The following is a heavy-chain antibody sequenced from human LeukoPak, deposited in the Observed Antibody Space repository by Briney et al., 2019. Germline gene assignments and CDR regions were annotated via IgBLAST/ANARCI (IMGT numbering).Heavy chain of an antibody. CDR2: ISSDGSDK. V-gene: IGHV3-30-3*01. CDR1: GFTFSRFP. J-gene: IGHJ4*02. Sequence: GGSLRLSCAASGFTFSRFPMPWVRQAPGKGLEWVALISSDGSDKKYADSVKGRFTMSRDNSKNTLFLQMHSLRVEDTGVYYCARDYPADHWGQGTLVTVSS. CDR3: ARDYPADH.